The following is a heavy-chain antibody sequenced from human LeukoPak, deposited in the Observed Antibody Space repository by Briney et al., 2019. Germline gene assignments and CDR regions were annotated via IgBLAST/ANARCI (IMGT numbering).Heavy chain of an antibody. CDR3: ARESYDSPHAFDI. CDR2: ISYDGRNK. D-gene: IGHD5-12*01. Sequence: PGGSLRLSCAASGFTLSSFAMHWVRQAPGNGREGVAVISYDGRNKDYADSVKGRFTISRDNSQNTLYPQMSRLRAEDTAVYYCARESYDSPHAFDIWGQGTMVTVSS. J-gene: IGHJ3*02. CDR1: GFTLSSFA. V-gene: IGHV3-30*04.